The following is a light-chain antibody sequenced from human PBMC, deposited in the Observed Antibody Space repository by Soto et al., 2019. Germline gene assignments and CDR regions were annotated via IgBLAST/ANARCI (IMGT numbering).Light chain of an antibody. V-gene: IGKV3-15*01. CDR2: EGS. Sequence: EIVMTQSPATLSVSPGERATLSCRASQSIGIHLAWYQQKPGQAPSLLIYEGSTRATGVPARFSGSGSWTDFTLTISSLQSADFASYSCQQYNDWPRTFGQGTKVEIK. J-gene: IGKJ1*01. CDR3: QQYNDWPRT. CDR1: QSIGIH.